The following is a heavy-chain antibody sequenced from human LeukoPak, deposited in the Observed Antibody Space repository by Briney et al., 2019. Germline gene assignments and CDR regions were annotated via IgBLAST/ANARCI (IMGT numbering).Heavy chain of an antibody. V-gene: IGHV3-23*01. CDR3: AKVGSYGYWYFDL. CDR1: GFTFSSYA. CDR2: ISGSGGST. Sequence: GGSLRLSXAASGFTFSSYAMSWVRQAPGKGLEWVSAISGSGGSTYYADSVKGRFTISRDNSKNTLYLQMNSLRAEDTAVYYCAKVGSYGYWYFDLWGRGTLVTVSS. J-gene: IGHJ2*01. D-gene: IGHD1-26*01.